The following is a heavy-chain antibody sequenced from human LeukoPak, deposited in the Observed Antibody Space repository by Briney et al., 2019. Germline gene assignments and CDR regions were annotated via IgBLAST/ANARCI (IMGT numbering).Heavy chain of an antibody. V-gene: IGHV1-46*01. CDR1: VYTFTSYY. CDR3: ARDLFSSSWTNCFDP. CDR2: INLSSIMT. Sequence: GPSAKASCKASVYTFTSYYMHCVRQAPGPRLEWMGIINLSSIMTSYAQKFQGRVTMTRDMSRSTVYMELSSLRSEDTAVYYCARDLFSSSWTNCFDPWGQGSLVTVCS. J-gene: IGHJ5*02. D-gene: IGHD6-13*01.